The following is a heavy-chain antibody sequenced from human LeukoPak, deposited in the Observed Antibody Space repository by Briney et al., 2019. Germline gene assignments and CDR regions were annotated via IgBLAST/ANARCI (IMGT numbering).Heavy chain of an antibody. CDR2: IYSTGTT. CDR3: ARGHHRMVRGAALNY. J-gene: IGHJ4*02. V-gene: IGHV4-4*07. Sequence: SETLSLTCTVSGGSMNQYYWSWIRQPAGKGLEWIGRIYSTGTTYYKPSLKSRVTMSVDTSKNQFSLKLSSVTAADTAVYYCARGHHRMVRGAALNYWGQGTLVTVSS. CDR1: GGSMNQYY. D-gene: IGHD3-10*01.